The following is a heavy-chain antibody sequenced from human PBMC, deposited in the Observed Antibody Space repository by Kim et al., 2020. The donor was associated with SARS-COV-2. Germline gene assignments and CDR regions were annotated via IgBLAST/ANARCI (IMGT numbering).Heavy chain of an antibody. CDR2: MYFRVTT. J-gene: IGHJ5*02. V-gene: IGHV4-39*07. CDR3: AREGMQYGSGTKNWFDP. Sequence: SETLSLTCSVSGGSISSSSHYWGWIRQSPGKGLEWIGSMYFRVTTYYNPSLKSRVTLSIDTSNNQFSLKLTSVTAADTAVYYCAREGMQYGSGTKNWFDPWGQGTLVTVSS. CDR1: GGSISSSSHY. D-gene: IGHD3-10*01.